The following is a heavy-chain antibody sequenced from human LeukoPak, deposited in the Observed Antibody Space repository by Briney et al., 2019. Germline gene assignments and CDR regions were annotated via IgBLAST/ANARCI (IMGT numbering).Heavy chain of an antibody. CDR2: IHYSGST. V-gene: IGHV4-59*08. CDR3: ARLDGNWNYFDY. J-gene: IGHJ4*02. CDR1: GGSISRYY. Sequence: PSETLSLTCTVSGGSISRYYWSWIRQPPGKGLEWIVYIHYSGSTNYNPSLKSRVTISMDTSKNQFSLKLTSVTAADTAVYYCARLDGNWNYFDYWGLGTLVTVSS. D-gene: IGHD1-20*01.